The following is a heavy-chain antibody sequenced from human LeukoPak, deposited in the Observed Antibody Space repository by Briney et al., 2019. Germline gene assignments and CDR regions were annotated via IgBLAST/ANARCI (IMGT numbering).Heavy chain of an antibody. D-gene: IGHD3-22*01. CDR3: ARVPLLNYYDSSGYYFPYYYYMDV. Sequence: GGSLRLSCAASGFTVSSNYMSWVRQAPGKGLEWVSVIYSGGSTYHADSVKGRFTISRDNSKNTLYLQMNSLRAEDTAVYYCARVPLLNYYDSSGYYFPYYYYMDVWGKGTTVTVSS. V-gene: IGHV3-66*02. J-gene: IGHJ6*03. CDR2: IYSGGST. CDR1: GFTVSSNY.